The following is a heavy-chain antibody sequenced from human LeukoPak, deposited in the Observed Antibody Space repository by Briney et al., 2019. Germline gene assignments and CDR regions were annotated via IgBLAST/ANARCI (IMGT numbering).Heavy chain of an antibody. J-gene: IGHJ4*02. D-gene: IGHD3-10*01. V-gene: IGHV3-30*03. CDR1: GLTFSTYW. CDR2: TSSDLNVK. CDR3: AREGYYGSGSPPSLYFDY. Sequence: GGSLRLSCTASGLTFSTYWMSWVRQAPGKGLEWVAVTSSDLNVKLYADSVKGRFTISRDNSRSTLYLQMNSLRPEDTAIYYCAREGYYGSGSPPSLYFDYWGQGTLVIVSS.